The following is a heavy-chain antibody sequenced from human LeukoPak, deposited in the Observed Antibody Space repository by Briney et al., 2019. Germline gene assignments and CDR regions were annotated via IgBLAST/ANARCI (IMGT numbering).Heavy chain of an antibody. V-gene: IGHV3-23*01. J-gene: IGHJ4*02. CDR1: GFTSTNYA. Sequence: GGSLRLSCAASGFTSTNYAMNWVGQAPWKGLEGVSVLIGSSGSTDYADSVKGRFTISRDIAKNTLFLQMNSLRAEDTAIYYCAKGAYDYIEIAYFDSWGQGTLVTVSS. D-gene: IGHD5-12*01. CDR3: AKGAYDYIEIAYFDS. CDR2: LIGSSGST.